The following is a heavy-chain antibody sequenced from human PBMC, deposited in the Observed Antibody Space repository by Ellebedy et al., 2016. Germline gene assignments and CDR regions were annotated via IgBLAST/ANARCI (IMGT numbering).Heavy chain of an antibody. Sequence: ASVKVSCKASGGTFSSYAISWVRQAPGQGLEWMGRIIPILTIANYAQKFQGRVTITRDTSATTAYMELSSLRSEDTAVYYCARAHSDMVTHYYGMDVWGQGTTVTVSS. J-gene: IGHJ6*01. V-gene: IGHV1-69*04. D-gene: IGHD5-18*01. CDR2: IIPILTIA. CDR3: ARAHSDMVTHYYGMDV. CDR1: GGTFSSYA.